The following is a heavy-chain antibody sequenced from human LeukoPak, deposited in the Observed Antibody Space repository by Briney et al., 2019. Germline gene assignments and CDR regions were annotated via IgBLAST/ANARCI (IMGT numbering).Heavy chain of an antibody. V-gene: IGHV3-53*01. CDR1: GFTFSSNY. D-gene: IGHD3-16*01. J-gene: IGHJ4*02. Sequence: GGSLRLSCAASGFTFSSNYMSWVRQAPGKGLEWVSVIYSGGSTYYADSVKGRFTISRDNSKNTLYLQMNSLRAEDTAVYYCARGGHDYVWGSFLYYFDYWGQGTLVTVSS. CDR2: IYSGGST. CDR3: ARGGHDYVWGSFLYYFDY.